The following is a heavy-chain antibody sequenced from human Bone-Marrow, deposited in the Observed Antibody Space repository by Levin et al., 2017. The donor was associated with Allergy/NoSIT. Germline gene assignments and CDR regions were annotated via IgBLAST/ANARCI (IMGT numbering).Heavy chain of an antibody. CDR1: GASISSNTYH. CDR2: ISNSGIT. CDR3: ARRMDVSGSYPRDNWFDP. V-gene: IGHV4-39*01. J-gene: IGHJ5*02. Sequence: SQTLSLTCAVSGASISSNTYHWGWLRQPPGKGLEWIGLISNSGITHQNPSLQNRLSMSVDTSKNQFSMKLDSVTAADTAVYYCARRMDVSGSYPRDNWFDPWGQGTLVTVSA. D-gene: IGHD3-10*01.